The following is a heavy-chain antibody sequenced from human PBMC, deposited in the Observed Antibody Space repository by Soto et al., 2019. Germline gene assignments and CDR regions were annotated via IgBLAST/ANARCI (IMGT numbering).Heavy chain of an antibody. CDR3: ARHGAVAVSPWFDP. D-gene: IGHD6-19*01. J-gene: IGHJ5*02. CDR1: GYRFSNYW. V-gene: IGHV5-51*01. CDR2: IYPGDSDT. Sequence: PGESLKISCKGFGYRFSNYWIAWVRQMPGKGLEWMGMIYPGDSDTRYSPSFQGQVTISADKSISTAYLQWSSLKASDTAMYYCARHGAVAVSPWFDPWGQGTLVTVSS.